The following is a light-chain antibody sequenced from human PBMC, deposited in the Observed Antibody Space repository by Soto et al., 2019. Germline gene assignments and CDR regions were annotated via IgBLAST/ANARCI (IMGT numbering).Light chain of an antibody. J-gene: IGLJ3*02. CDR2: SDN. CDR1: SSNIGSNT. Sequence: QSVLTQPPSASGTPGQRVTISCSGSSSNIGSNTVNWYQQLPGTAPKLLIYSDNQRPSGVPDRISGSKSGTSASLAISGLQSEDEADYYCAAWDDRLSGWVFGGGTKLTVL. CDR3: AAWDDRLSGWV. V-gene: IGLV1-44*01.